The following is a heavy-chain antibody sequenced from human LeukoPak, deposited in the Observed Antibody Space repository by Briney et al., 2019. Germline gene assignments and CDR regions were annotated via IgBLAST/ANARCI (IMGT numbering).Heavy chain of an antibody. V-gene: IGHV3-66*01. CDR2: IYSGGST. CDR3: AKAYSSSWYPEGFDY. J-gene: IGHJ4*02. Sequence: PGGSLRLSCVVSGFTVSSNYMSWVRQAPGKGLEWVSVIYSGGSTYYADSVKGRFAISRDNSKNTLYLQMNSLRAEDTAIYYCAKAYSSSWYPEGFDYWGQGTLVTVSS. D-gene: IGHD6-13*01. CDR1: GFTVSSNY.